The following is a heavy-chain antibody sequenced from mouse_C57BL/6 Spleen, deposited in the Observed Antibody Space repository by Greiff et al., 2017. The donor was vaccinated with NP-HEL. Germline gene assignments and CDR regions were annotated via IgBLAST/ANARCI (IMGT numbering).Heavy chain of an antibody. Sequence: QVQLKQSGAELVKPGASVKISCKASGYAFSSYWMNWVKQRPGQGLEWIGQIYPGDGDTNYNGKFKGKATLTADKSSSTAYMQLSSLTSEDSAVYFCARGRNYDYDDGRYYFDYWGQGTTLTVSS. J-gene: IGHJ2*01. V-gene: IGHV1-80*01. CDR3: ARGRNYDYDDGRYYFDY. CDR2: IYPGDGDT. CDR1: GYAFSSYW. D-gene: IGHD2-4*01.